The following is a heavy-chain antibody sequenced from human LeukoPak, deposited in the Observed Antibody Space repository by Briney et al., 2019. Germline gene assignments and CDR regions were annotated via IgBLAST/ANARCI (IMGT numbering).Heavy chain of an antibody. CDR2: IYYSGST. CDR1: GGSISSYY. V-gene: IGHV4-59*08. Sequence: SETLSLTCTVSGGSISSYYWSWIRQPPGKGLEWIGYIYYSGSTNYNPSLKSRVTISVDTSKNQFSLKLSSVTAADTAVYYCAAFWSGYYVFDPWGQGTLVTVSS. J-gene: IGHJ5*02. CDR3: AAFWSGYYVFDP. D-gene: IGHD3-3*01.